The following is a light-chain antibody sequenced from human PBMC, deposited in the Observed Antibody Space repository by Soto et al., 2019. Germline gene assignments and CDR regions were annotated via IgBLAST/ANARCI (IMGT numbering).Light chain of an antibody. CDR2: AAS. V-gene: IGKV1-27*01. CDR1: QGISNY. CDR3: QKYNSAPRT. Sequence: DIQMTQSQSSLSASVGDRVTITCRASQGISNYLAWYQQKPGKVPKLLIYAASTLQSGVPSRFSGSGSGTDFTLTISRLQPEEVATYYCQKYNSAPRTFGQGTKVEIK. J-gene: IGKJ1*01.